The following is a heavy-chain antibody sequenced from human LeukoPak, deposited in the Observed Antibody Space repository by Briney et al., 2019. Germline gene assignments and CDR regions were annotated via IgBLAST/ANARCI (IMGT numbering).Heavy chain of an antibody. CDR1: GGSISSSGYY. CDR2: ICYSGST. Sequence: SETLSLTCTVSGGSISSSGYYWGWIRQPPGKGLEWIGSICYSGSTYYNPSLKSRVTISADTSKNQFSLKLSSVTAADSAVYYCARHDVPGTTSLTTFQHWGQGTLVTVSS. J-gene: IGHJ1*01. D-gene: IGHD1-14*01. CDR3: ARHDVPGTTSLTTFQH. V-gene: IGHV4-39*01.